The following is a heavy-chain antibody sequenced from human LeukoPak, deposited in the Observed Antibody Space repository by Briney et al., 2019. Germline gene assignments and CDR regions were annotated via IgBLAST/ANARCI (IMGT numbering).Heavy chain of an antibody. CDR3: TRDGYCPGAVCQSDT. Sequence: SLRLSXAASGFTFDDYAMHWVRQAPGKGLEWVSGISWNSGSIVYADSVKGRFTISRDNAKNSLYLQMNSLKSEDTAVYFCTRDGYCPGAVCQSDTWGQGTLVTVSS. CDR1: GFTFDDYA. V-gene: IGHV3-9*01. D-gene: IGHD2-8*02. J-gene: IGHJ5*02. CDR2: ISWNSGSI.